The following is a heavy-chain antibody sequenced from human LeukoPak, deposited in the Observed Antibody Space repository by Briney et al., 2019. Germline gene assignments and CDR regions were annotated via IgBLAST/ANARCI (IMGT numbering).Heavy chain of an antibody. CDR2: INQDGGAK. J-gene: IGHJ4*02. V-gene: IGHV3-7*03. CDR1: GFTFSSYW. D-gene: IGHD6-13*01. CDR3: VVAAAGNFDY. Sequence: PGASLRLSCAASGFTFSSYWMNSVRQAPGKGLEWVANINQDGGAKYYVDSVKDRCTISTDNAKNSLILQMNSLRVEDTAVYYCVVAAAGNFDYWGQGTLVTVSS.